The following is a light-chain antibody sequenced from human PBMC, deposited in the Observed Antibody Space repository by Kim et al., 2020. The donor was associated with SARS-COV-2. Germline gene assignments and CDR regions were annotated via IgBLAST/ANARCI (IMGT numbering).Light chain of an antibody. CDR2: EAA. CDR3: QQYHRWYT. J-gene: IGKJ2*01. V-gene: IGKV3-15*01. Sequence: LSRSPGQRATHSWRASQSVTTNVAWYQHKPGQAPRLLIYEAAARVTGIPARFSGSGAGTHFTLTSSGLESEDFAIYFCQQYHRWYTFGQGTKLEI. CDR1: QSVTTN.